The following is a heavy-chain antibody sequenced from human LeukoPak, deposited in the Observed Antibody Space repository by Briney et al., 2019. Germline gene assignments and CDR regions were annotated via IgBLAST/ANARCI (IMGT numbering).Heavy chain of an antibody. J-gene: IGHJ5*02. D-gene: IGHD2/OR15-2a*01. CDR2: IRGYGTNP. Sequence: PGGSLRLSCAASGFAFNTYWMHWVRQVPGKGLAWVSRIRGYGTNPIYADSVKGRFTIARDNAKNTLYLQMNSLRAEDTAVYYCARDTYYAPFDPWGQGTLVTVSS. CDR1: GFAFNTYW. CDR3: ARDTYYAPFDP. V-gene: IGHV3-74*01.